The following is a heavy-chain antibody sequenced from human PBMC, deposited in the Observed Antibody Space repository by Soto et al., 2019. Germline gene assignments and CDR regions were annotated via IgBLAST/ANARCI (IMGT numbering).Heavy chain of an antibody. D-gene: IGHD6-19*01. CDR2: IIPIFGTA. CDR1: GGTFSSYA. CDR3: AREFSSRDEAGTGIYYYYGMDV. V-gene: IGHV1-69*13. Sequence: ASVKVSCKASGGTFSSYAISWVRQAPGQGLEWMGGIIPIFGTANYAQKFQGRVTVTADESTSTAYMELSSLRSEDTAVYYCAREFSSRDEAGTGIYYYYGMDVWGQGTTVTVSS. J-gene: IGHJ6*02.